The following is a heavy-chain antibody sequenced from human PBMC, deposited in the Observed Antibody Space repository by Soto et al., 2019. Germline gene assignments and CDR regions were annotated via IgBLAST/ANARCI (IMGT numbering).Heavy chain of an antibody. J-gene: IGHJ4*02. V-gene: IGHV4-31*03. Sequence: SETLSLTCTVSGGSISSGGYYWSWIRQHPGKGLEWIGYIYYSGSTYYNPSLKSRVTISVDTSKNQFSLKLSSVTAADTAVYYCATAKKTTVTTNYFDYWGQGTLVTVSS. D-gene: IGHD4-17*01. CDR2: IYYSGST. CDR1: GGSISSGGYY. CDR3: ATAKKTTVTTNYFDY.